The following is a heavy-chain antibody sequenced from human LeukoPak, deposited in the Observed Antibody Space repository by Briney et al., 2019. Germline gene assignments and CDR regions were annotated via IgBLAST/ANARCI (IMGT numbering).Heavy chain of an antibody. CDR1: GFTFSSYA. J-gene: IGHJ4*02. D-gene: IGHD5-12*01. CDR2: ISGSGGST. CDR3: EGSDIVATISISGVPLDY. Sequence: PGGSLRLSCAASGFTFSSYAMSWVRQAPGKGLEWVSAISGSGGSTYYADSVKGRFTISRDNSKNTLYLQMNSLRAEDTAVYYCEGSDIVATISISGVPLDYWGQGTLVTVSS. V-gene: IGHV3-23*01.